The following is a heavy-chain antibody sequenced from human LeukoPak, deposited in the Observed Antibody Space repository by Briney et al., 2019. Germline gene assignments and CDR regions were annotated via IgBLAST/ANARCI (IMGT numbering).Heavy chain of an antibody. CDR2: IYYSGST. V-gene: IGHV4-59*01. D-gene: IGHD3-9*01. Sequence: SETLSLTCTVSGGSISSYYWSWIRQPPGKGLGWIGYIYYSGSTNYNPSLKSRVTISVDTSKNQFSLKLSSVTAADTAVYYCAREHYDILTGPHFDYWGQGTLVTVSS. J-gene: IGHJ4*02. CDR1: GGSISSYY. CDR3: AREHYDILTGPHFDY.